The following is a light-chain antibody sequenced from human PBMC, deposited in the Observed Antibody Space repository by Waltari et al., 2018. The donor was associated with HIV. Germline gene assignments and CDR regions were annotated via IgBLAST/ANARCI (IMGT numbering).Light chain of an antibody. J-gene: IGKJ2*01. CDR2: GAS. CDR1: QSVSSTY. Sequence: EIVLTQSPGTLSLSPGERATLSCRNSQSVSSTYLAWYQQRPGQAPRLLIYGASSRSTGIPYRFSGSGSGTDFTLTINRLEPEDFAVYYCQQYGSSPPLYTFGQGTKLEIK. CDR3: QQYGSSPPLYT. V-gene: IGKV3-20*01.